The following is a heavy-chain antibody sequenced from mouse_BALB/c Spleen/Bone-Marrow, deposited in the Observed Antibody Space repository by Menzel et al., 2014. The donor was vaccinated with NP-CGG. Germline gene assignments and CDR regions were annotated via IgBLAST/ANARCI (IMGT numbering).Heavy chain of an antibody. CDR1: GYAFTHYW. CDR3: TRRRSLDY. J-gene: IGHJ2*01. CDR2: ISPGSGNT. Sequence: QVQLQQSGTELVRPGTSVKISCKASGYAFTHYWLGWVKPRPGHGLEWIGDISPGSGNTSYNETVKGKVTLTADKSSSTAYMQLSGLTSEDSAVYFCTRRRSLDYWGQGTTLTXSS. V-gene: IGHV1-63*01.